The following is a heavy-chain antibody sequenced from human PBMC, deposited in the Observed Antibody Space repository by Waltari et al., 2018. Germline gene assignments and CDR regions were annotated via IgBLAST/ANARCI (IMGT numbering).Heavy chain of an antibody. CDR3: ARLYPNWYFDL. Sequence: EVQLVESGGGLVKPGGSLRLSCAASGFTFRSYRMNWVRQAPGKGLEWVSSISSSSSYIYYADSVKGRFTISRDNAKNSLYLQMNSLRAEDTAVYYCARLYPNWYFDLWGRGTLVTVSS. J-gene: IGHJ2*01. V-gene: IGHV3-21*01. CDR2: ISSSSSYI. CDR1: GFTFRSYR.